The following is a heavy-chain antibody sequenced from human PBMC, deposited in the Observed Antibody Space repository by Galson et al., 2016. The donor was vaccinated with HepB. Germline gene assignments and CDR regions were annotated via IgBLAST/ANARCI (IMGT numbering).Heavy chain of an antibody. J-gene: IGHJ4*02. V-gene: IGHV3-30-3*01. CDR2: DGNNA. Sequence: DGNNAYFADSVKGRFTISRDNSKNTVDLQMNSLGREDTAVYYCAREAGDFDYWGQGTLVTVSS. D-gene: IGHD3-16*01. CDR3: AREAGDFDY.